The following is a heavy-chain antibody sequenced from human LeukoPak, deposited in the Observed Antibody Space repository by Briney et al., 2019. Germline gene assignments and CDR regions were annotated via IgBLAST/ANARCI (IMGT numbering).Heavy chain of an antibody. J-gene: IGHJ4*02. V-gene: IGHV3-21*01. CDR1: GFTFSSYS. D-gene: IGHD6-6*01. Sequence: GGSLRLSCAASGFTFSSYSMNWVRQAPGKGLEWVSSISSSSSYIYYADSVKGRFTISRDNAKNSLYLQMNSLRAEDTAVYYCATGAARRTVNFDYWGQGTLVTVSS. CDR2: ISSSSSYI. CDR3: ATGAARRTVNFDY.